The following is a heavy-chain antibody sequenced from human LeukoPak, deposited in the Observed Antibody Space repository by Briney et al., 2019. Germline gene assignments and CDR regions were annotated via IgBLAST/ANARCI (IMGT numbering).Heavy chain of an antibody. CDR3: ARARDGHINNWFDP. CDR2: IFYSGST. Sequence: SETLSLTCTVSGDSTSSYYWSWIRQPPGKGLEWIGNIFYSGSTNYNPSLKSRVTISVDTSKNQFSLKMSSVTAADTAVYYCARARDGHINNWFDPWGQGTLVTVSS. D-gene: IGHD5-24*01. J-gene: IGHJ5*02. CDR1: GDSTSSYY. V-gene: IGHV4-59*01.